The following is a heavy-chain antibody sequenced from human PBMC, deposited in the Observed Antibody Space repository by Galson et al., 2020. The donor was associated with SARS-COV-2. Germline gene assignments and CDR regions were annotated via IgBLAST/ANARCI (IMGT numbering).Heavy chain of an antibody. CDR1: GFTFSSYA. J-gene: IGHJ4*02. V-gene: IGHV3-23*01. Sequence: GSLTLSCAASGFTFSSYAMTWVRQPPGKGLEWVSGISGHGSSTYYADSVKGRFTISRDNSKNTLNLQMDSLRADDTAVYYCASIVILRYVDWVEEYLDYWGQGTLVTVCS. CDR2: ISGHGSST. CDR3: ASIVILRYVDWVEEYLDY. D-gene: IGHD3-9*01.